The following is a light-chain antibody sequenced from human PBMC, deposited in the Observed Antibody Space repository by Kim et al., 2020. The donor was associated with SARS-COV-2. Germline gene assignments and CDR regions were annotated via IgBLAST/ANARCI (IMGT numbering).Light chain of an antibody. V-gene: IGLV1-44*01. CDR2: CNN. CDR1: SSNIGSNI. Sequence: QSVLTQPPSASGTPGQRVTISCSGSSSNIGSNIVNWYQQLPGTAPKLLIYCNNQRPSGVPDRFSGSKSGTSASLAISGLQSEEEADYYCAAWDDSLNGWVFGGGTQLTVL. CDR3: AAWDDSLNGWV. J-gene: IGLJ3*02.